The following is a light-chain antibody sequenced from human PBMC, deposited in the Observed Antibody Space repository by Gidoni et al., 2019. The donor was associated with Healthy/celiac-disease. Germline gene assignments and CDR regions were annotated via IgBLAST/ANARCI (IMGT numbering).Light chain of an antibody. CDR3: QSYDSSLSGWV. J-gene: IGLJ3*02. V-gene: IGLV1-40*01. Sequence: QAVLTQPPSVSGAPGQRVTISCTGSGSNIGAGYDVHWYQQLPGTAPKVLIYGNNNRPSGVPDRFSGSKSGTSASLAITGLQAEDEADYYCQSYDSSLSGWVFGGGTKLTVL. CDR2: GNN. CDR1: GSNIGAGYD.